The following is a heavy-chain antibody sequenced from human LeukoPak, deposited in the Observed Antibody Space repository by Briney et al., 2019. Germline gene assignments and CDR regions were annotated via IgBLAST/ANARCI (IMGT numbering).Heavy chain of an antibody. J-gene: IGHJ4*02. CDR3: ASSWGNGYYFDY. V-gene: IGHV4-59*08. Sequence: SETLSLTCTVSGGSISSYYWSWIRQPPGKGLEWIGYIYYSGSTNYNPSLKSRVTISVDTSKNQFSLKLSSVTAAGTAVYYCASSWGNGYYFDYWGQGTLVTVSS. D-gene: IGHD3-16*01. CDR2: IYYSGST. CDR1: GGSISSYY.